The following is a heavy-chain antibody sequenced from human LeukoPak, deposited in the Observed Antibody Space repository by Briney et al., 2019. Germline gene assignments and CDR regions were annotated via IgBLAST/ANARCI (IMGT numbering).Heavy chain of an antibody. CDR3: ARAGIQLWLPDDY. Sequence: SGGSLRLSCAASGFTFSSYGMHWVRQAPGKGLEWVSSISSSGSYIYYADSVKGRFTISRDNAKNSLYLQMNSLRAEDTAVYYCARAGIQLWLPDDYWGQGTLVTVSS. CDR1: GFTFSSYG. D-gene: IGHD5-18*01. V-gene: IGHV3-21*01. CDR2: ISSSGSYI. J-gene: IGHJ4*02.